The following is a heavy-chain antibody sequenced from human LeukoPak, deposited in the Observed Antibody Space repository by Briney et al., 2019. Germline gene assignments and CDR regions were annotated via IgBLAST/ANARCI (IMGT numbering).Heavy chain of an antibody. J-gene: IGHJ4*02. CDR2: IHSGGNT. CDR1: GFTVSSNY. Sequence: GGSLRLSCAASGFTVSSNYMSWVRQAPGKGLEWVSVIHSGGNTYYADSVKGRFTISRDNSKNTLYLQMNSLRAEDTAVYYCARVQEGYSSGWYERWFDYWGQGTLVTVSS. D-gene: IGHD6-19*01. CDR3: ARVQEGYSSGWYERWFDY. V-gene: IGHV3-53*01.